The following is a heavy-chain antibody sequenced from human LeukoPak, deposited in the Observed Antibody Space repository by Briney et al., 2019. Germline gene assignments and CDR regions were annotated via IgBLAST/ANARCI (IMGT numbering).Heavy chain of an antibody. Sequence: PGGSLRLSCAASGFTFDDYGMSWVRQAPGKGLEWVSGINWNGGSTGYADSVKGRFTISRDNAKNSLYLQMNSLRADDTAVYYCARDGPSSSGRVDNWFDPWGQGTLVTVSS. CDR2: INWNGGST. J-gene: IGHJ5*02. CDR3: ARDGPSSSGRVDNWFDP. D-gene: IGHD6-19*01. CDR1: GFTFDDYG. V-gene: IGHV3-20*04.